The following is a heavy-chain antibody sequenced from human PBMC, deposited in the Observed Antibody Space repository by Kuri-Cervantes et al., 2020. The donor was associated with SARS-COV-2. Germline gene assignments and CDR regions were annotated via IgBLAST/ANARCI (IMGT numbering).Heavy chain of an antibody. V-gene: IGHV1-69*13. CDR2: IIPIFGTA. Sequence: SVKGSLQGSRATFSSYAISRVRQAPGQGLEWMGGIIPIFGTADYAKKFQGRVTITADESTSTAYMELSSLRAEDTAGSNCARGGWSSSSYYYYGMAVWGRRHMVHVSS. CDR3: ARGGWSSSSYYYYGMAV. J-gene: IGHJ6*02. CDR1: RATFSSYA. D-gene: IGHD6-6*01.